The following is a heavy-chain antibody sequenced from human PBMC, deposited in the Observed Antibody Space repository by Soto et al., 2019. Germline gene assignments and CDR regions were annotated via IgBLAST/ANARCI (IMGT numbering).Heavy chain of an antibody. CDR2: IRSDGTVQ. CDR3: ASKRIDDFDY. Sequence: PGGSLRLSCAASGFTFSYHDMHWVRQAPGKGLEWVAVIRSDGTVQNYADSVKGRFTISRDNSENTLYLEMNSLRVEDTAVYYCASKRIDDFDYWGQGTLVTVSS. CDR1: GFTFSYHD. D-gene: IGHD2-15*01. J-gene: IGHJ4*02. V-gene: IGHV3-33*01.